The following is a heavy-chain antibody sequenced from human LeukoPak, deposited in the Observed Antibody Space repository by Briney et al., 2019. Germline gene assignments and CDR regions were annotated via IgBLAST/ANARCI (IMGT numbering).Heavy chain of an antibody. V-gene: IGHV3-7*01. CDR1: GFTFSNYW. D-gene: IGHD2-2*02. Sequence: GGSLRLSCAASGFTFSNYWMSWVRQAPGKGLESVANINQDGTDTNYVDSVKGRFTISRDNAKNSVYLQMNGLRAEDTAVYYCAREYCSSTSCYTGIGYWGQGTLVTVSS. J-gene: IGHJ4*02. CDR3: AREYCSSTSCYTGIGY. CDR2: INQDGTDT.